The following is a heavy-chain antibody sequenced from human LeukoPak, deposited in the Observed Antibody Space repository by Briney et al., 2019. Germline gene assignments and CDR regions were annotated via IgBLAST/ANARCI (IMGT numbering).Heavy chain of an antibody. J-gene: IGHJ3*02. V-gene: IGHV3-49*03. Sequence: MSWFRQAPGKGLEWVGFIRSKAYGGTTEYATSVKGRFSISTDDSKSIAYLQMNSLKTEDTAIYYCARKDGDIWGQGTMVTVSS. CDR3: ARKDGDI. CDR2: IRSKAYGGTT.